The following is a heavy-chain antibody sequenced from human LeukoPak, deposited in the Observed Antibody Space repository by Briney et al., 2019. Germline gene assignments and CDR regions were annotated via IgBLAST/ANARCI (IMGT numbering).Heavy chain of an antibody. V-gene: IGHV3-30*03. Sequence: GRSLRLSCAASGFTFSSHDMHWVRQAPGKGLEWVAIISYDGGKKDYVDSVKGRFTISRDNSKNTLYLQMNSLRTEDRAVYYCATRRDSGRLQHFGYWGQGTLVTVSS. D-gene: IGHD1-26*01. CDR1: GFTFSSHD. J-gene: IGHJ4*02. CDR3: ATRRDSGRLQHFGY. CDR2: ISYDGGKK.